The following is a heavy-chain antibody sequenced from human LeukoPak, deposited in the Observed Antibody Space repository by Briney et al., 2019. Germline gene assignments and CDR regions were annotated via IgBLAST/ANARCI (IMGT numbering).Heavy chain of an antibody. CDR3: ARSPYYDILTGSRGTFDY. CDR1: GFSFSTSGVG. CDR2: SYWDEDK. D-gene: IGHD3-9*01. Sequence: ESGPTLVHPTPTLTLTCTFSGFSFSTSGVGVGWIRQPPEKALEWLAVSYWDEDKRYIPSLKSRLTSTKDTSKNQVVLTMTNMDPVDTATYYCARSPYYDILTGSRGTFDYWGRGILVTVSS. V-gene: IGHV2-5*02. J-gene: IGHJ4*02.